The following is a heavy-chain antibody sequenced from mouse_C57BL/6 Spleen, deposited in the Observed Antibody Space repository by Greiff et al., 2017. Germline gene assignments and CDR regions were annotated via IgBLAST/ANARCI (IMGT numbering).Heavy chain of an antibody. J-gene: IGHJ2*01. Sequence: VQLQESGPELVKPGASVKISCKASGYAFSSSWMNWVKQRPGKGLEWIGRIYPGEGDTNYNGKFKGKATLTAEKSSSTAYMQLSSLTSEDSAVYFCARGGDFDYWGQGTTLTVSS. CDR2: IYPGEGDT. CDR1: GYAFSSSW. CDR3: ARGGDFDY. V-gene: IGHV1-82*01.